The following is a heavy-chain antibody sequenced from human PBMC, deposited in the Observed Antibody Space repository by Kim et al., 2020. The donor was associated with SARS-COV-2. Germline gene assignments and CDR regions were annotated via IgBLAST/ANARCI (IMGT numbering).Heavy chain of an antibody. CDR2: SNEDGSIT. D-gene: IGHD5-12*01. Sequence: GGSLRLSCAASEFTFSKYWMHWVRQVPGEGLVWVSRSNEDGSITNYADSVRGRFTISRDNARSTLYLQMNSLGAEDTALYYCARDLSGSDDLWGQGTLVT. V-gene: IGHV3-74*01. CDR1: EFTFSKYW. J-gene: IGHJ5*02. CDR3: ARDLSGSDDL.